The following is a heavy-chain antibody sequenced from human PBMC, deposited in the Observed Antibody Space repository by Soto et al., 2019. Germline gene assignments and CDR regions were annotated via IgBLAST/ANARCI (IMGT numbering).Heavy chain of an antibody. CDR1: GGSISSGGYY. V-gene: IGHV4-31*03. Sequence: QVQLQESGPGLVKPSQTLSLTCTVSGGSISSGGYYWSWIRQHPGKGLEWIGYIYYSGSTYYNPSLKSRVTISVDTSKNQFSLKLSSVTAADTAVYYCARGPRIAARLTHRKDWYFDLWGRGTLVTVSS. D-gene: IGHD6-6*01. CDR2: IYYSGST. CDR3: ARGPRIAARLTHRKDWYFDL. J-gene: IGHJ2*01.